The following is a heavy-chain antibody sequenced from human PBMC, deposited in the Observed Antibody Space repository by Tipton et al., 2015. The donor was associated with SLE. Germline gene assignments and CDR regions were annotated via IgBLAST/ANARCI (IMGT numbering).Heavy chain of an antibody. CDR3: ARDSTPGRGYSYGLYMDV. D-gene: IGHD5-18*01. Sequence: TLSLTCTVSGGSISSGGFYWSWIRQPPGKGLEWIGEINHSGSTNYNPSLKSRVTISVDTSKNQFSLRLTSVTAADTAVYYCARDSTPGRGYSYGLYMDVWGKGTTVTVSS. CDR2: INHSGST. V-gene: IGHV4-61*08. CDR1: GGSISSGGFY. J-gene: IGHJ6*03.